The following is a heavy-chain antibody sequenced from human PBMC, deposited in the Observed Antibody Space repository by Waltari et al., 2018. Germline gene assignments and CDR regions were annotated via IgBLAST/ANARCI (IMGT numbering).Heavy chain of an antibody. V-gene: IGHV3-21*02. D-gene: IGHD3-22*01. CDR2: IASGSDYI. Sequence: EVQLVESGGGLVKPGGSLTLSCEASGFTFNSVSMTWVRQAPGKGLEWLSTIASGSDYIFYAVSVRGRFTISRDNARSTVNLRRNSLRTEDTAVYYCVKGGYIISDYWGQGIQVIVSS. J-gene: IGHJ4*02. CDR1: GFTFNSVS. CDR3: VKGGYIISDY.